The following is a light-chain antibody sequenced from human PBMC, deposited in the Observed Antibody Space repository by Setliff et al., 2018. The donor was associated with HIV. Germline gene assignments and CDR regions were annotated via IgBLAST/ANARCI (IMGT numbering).Light chain of an antibody. Sequence: QSALTQPRSVSGSPGQSVTISCTGTSSDVGYYNYVSWYQHHPGKAPKLMIYDVNKRPSGVPDRVFGSKSGNTASLTISELQAEDEADYYCCSYAGSYVYVFGTGTKVTVL. CDR2: DVN. CDR3: CSYAGSYVYV. V-gene: IGLV2-11*01. J-gene: IGLJ1*01. CDR1: SSDVGYYNY.